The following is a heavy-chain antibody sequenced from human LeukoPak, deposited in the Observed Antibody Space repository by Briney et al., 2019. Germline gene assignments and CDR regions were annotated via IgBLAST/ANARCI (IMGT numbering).Heavy chain of an antibody. CDR2: INPNSGGT. V-gene: IGHV1-2*02. CDR1: GYTFTGYH. Sequence: VASVKVSCKASGYTFTGYHMHWVRQAPGQGLEWMGWINPNSGGTNYAQKFQGRVTMTRDTSISTAYMELSRLRSDDTAVYYCARVVGYDILTGYPASLAPEYFQHWGQGTLVTVSS. CDR3: ARVVGYDILTGYPASLAPEYFQH. D-gene: IGHD3-9*01. J-gene: IGHJ1*01.